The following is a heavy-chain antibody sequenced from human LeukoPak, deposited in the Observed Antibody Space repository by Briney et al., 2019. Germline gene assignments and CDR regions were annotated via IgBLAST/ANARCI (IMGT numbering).Heavy chain of an antibody. CDR3: AMAVIGSGWTLDY. J-gene: IGHJ4*02. V-gene: IGHV3-23*01. CDR1: GSTFISYA. CDR2: ISGSGGRT. D-gene: IGHD6-19*01. Sequence: PGGSLRLSCAASGSTFISYAMSWVRQAPGKGLEWVSSISGSGGRTSYAGSVQGRFTISRDNSKNTLYLELNSLRAEDAAVYFCAMAVIGSGWTLDYWGQGTLVTVS.